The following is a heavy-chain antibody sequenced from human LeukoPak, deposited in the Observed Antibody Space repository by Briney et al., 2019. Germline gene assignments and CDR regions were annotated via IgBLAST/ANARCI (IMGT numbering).Heavy chain of an antibody. Sequence: GGSLRLSCAASGFNFSHYAMHWVRQAPGKGLEYVSAISGDGASTYYVDSVKGRFTISRDDSKNTLYLQMNSLRAEDTAVYYCARAYSSSPNRSPYYYYYYMDVWGKGTTVTVSS. V-gene: IGHV3-64*02. CDR3: ARAYSSSPNRSPYYYYYYMDV. CDR2: ISGDGAST. D-gene: IGHD6-6*01. J-gene: IGHJ6*03. CDR1: GFNFSHYA.